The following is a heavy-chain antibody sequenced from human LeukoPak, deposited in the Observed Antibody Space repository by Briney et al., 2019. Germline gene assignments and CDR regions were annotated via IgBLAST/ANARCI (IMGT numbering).Heavy chain of an antibody. CDR2: ISAYNGNT. D-gene: IGHD6-19*01. V-gene: IGHV1-18*01. CDR3: AREGAAVAGPAFDY. Sequence: ASVKVSRQASGFTFTSYGISWVRQAPGQGPEGMGWISAYNGNTNYAQKLQGRVTMTTDTSTSTAYMELRSLRSDDTAVYYCAREGAAVAGPAFDYWGQGTLVTVSS. J-gene: IGHJ4*02. CDR1: GFTFTSYG.